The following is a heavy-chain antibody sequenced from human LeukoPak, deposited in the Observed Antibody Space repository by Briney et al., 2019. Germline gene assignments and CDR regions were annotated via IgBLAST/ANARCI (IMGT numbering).Heavy chain of an antibody. D-gene: IGHD2-2*01. V-gene: IGHV4-59*02. CDR2: IYYSGST. J-gene: IGHJ4*02. CDR3: ARDYQGKPL. CDR1: GGSVSSYY. Sequence: PSETLSLTCSVSGGSVSSYYWGWIRQPPRKGLEWIGYIYYSGSTYQNPALKSRVTISEDTSKNQFSLKLSSVTAADTAVYYCARDYQGKPLWGQGTLVTVSS.